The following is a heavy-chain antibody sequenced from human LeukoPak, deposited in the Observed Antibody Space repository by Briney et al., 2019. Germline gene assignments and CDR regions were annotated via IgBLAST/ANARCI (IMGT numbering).Heavy chain of an antibody. Sequence: GGSLRLSCAASGFSLSGYWMTWVRQAPGKGLEWVANIKDDGSRKHDVDSARGRFTISRDNAKNSLYLDMNSLRAEDTAVCYCARECIDGYYESSGYDLWGQGTLVTVSS. V-gene: IGHV3-7*01. CDR1: GFSLSGYW. D-gene: IGHD3-22*01. CDR2: IKDDGSRK. CDR3: ARECIDGYYESSGYDL. J-gene: IGHJ4*02.